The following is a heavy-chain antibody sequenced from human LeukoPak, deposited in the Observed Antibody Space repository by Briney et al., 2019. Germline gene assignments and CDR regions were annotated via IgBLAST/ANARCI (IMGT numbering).Heavy chain of an antibody. CDR1: GFTFPCWSYG. D-gene: IGHD1-26*01. J-gene: IGHJ4*02. CDR3: PAHDGATTHY. V-gene: IGHV4-39*01. CDR2: INYTGST. Sequence: SETLSLTCIPSGFTFPCWSYGWVRIRQPSGEGLEWIGTINYTGSTYYSPSINSRATISINTTNTQFSLRLTSVTAAATAVYYCPAHDGATTHYWGQGNLVTVSS.